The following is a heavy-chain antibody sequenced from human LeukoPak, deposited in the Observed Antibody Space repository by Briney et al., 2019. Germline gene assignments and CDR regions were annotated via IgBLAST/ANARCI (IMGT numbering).Heavy chain of an antibody. CDR2: IKSKIDGATT. CDR3: TTARYSSGWYPWD. CDR1: GFTFSSYA. J-gene: IGHJ4*02. D-gene: IGHD6-19*01. Sequence: GGSLRLSCAASGFTFSSYAMGWVRQAPGGGLEWVGRIKSKIDGATTNYAAAVKGRFTISRDDSNNTRSLQMNSLTTENTAVYYCTTARYSSGWYPWDWGQGTLVTVSS. V-gene: IGHV3-15*01.